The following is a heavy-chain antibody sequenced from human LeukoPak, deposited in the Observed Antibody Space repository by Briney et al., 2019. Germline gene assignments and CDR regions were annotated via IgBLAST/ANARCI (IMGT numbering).Heavy chain of an antibody. J-gene: IGHJ4*02. Sequence: SETLSLTCTVSGVSISSYYWSWIRQPPGKGLEWIGYIYYSGSTNYNPSLKSRVTISADTSKNQFSLKLSSVTAADTAVYYCARGLGYFDYWGQGTLVTVSS. CDR1: GVSISSYY. V-gene: IGHV4-59*01. D-gene: IGHD3-22*01. CDR3: ARGLGYFDY. CDR2: IYYSGST.